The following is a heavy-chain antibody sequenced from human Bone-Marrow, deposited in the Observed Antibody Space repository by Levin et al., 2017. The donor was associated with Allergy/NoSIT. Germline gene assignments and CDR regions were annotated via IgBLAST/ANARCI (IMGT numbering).Heavy chain of an antibody. D-gene: IGHD6-19*01. CDR3: ARAMPIAVAGTYYYYYGMDV. Sequence: GESLKISCKASGYTFTGYYMHWVRQAPGQGLEWMGWINPNSGGTNYAQKFQGWVTMTRDTSISTAYMELSRLRSDDTAVYYCARAMPIAVAGTYYYYYGMDVWGQGTTVTVSS. J-gene: IGHJ6*02. CDR2: INPNSGGT. CDR1: GYTFTGYY. V-gene: IGHV1-2*04.